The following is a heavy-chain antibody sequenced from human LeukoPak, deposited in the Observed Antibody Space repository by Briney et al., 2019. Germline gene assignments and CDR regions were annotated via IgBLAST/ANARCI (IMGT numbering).Heavy chain of an antibody. V-gene: IGHV3-9*01. CDR1: GFTFDDYG. D-gene: IGHD6-19*01. CDR3: AKDGRIAVTGWDFDY. J-gene: IGHJ4*02. CDR2: ISWNSGSI. Sequence: PGGSLRLSCAASGFTFDDYGMYWVQQVPVKGLEWVSGISWNSGSIGYANSVKGRFTISRDNAKNSLYLQMNNLRAEDTALYYCAKDGRIAVTGWDFDYWGQGTLVTVSS.